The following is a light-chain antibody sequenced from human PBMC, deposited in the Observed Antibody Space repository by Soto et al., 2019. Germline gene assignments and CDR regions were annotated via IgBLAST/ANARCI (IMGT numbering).Light chain of an antibody. CDR3: QQYAGPPLT. J-gene: IGKJ4*01. Sequence: EIVLTQSPGTLSLSPGERATLSCRASQSVSSSYLAWYQQKPGQAPGLLIYATSTRATGIPDRFSGSGSGTDFTLNISRLEPEDFAMYFCQQYAGPPLTFGGGTKVEIK. CDR1: QSVSSSY. V-gene: IGKV3-20*01. CDR2: ATS.